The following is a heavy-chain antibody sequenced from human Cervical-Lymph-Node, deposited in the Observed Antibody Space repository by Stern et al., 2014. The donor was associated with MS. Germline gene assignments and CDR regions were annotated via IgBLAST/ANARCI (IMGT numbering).Heavy chain of an antibody. CDR3: ARDHLSVSADFKTYFDP. Sequence: MQLVESGGVLVNPGGSLRLSCAASGFTFSDYYMSWIRQAPGKGLEWVSHISGGSTAIYYADSVKGRFTISRDNAKNLLFLQMNTLRAEDTAVYYCARDHLSVSADFKTYFDPWGQGTGVTVSS. V-gene: IGHV3-11*01. CDR1: GFTFSDYY. CDR2: ISGGSTAI. D-gene: IGHD3-10*01. J-gene: IGHJ5*02.